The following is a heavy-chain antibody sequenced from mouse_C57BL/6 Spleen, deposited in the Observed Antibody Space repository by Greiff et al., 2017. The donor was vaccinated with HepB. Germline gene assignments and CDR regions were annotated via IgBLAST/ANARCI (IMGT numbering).Heavy chain of an antibody. Sequence: QVQLQQSGPELVKPGASVKISCKASGYAFSSSWMNWVKQRPGKGLEWIGRIYPGDGDTNYNGKFKGKATLTADKSSSTAYMQLSSLTSEDSAVYFCARGGTTVVEENAMDYWGQGTSVTVSS. CDR3: ARGGTTVVEENAMDY. V-gene: IGHV1-82*01. D-gene: IGHD1-1*01. CDR2: IYPGDGDT. J-gene: IGHJ4*01. CDR1: GYAFSSSW.